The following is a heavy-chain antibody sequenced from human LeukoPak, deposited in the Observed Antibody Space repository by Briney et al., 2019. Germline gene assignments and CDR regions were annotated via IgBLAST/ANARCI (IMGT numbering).Heavy chain of an antibody. CDR2: ISGTGATT. Sequence: QPGGSLRLSCAASGFTFNNYAMSWVRQAPGKGLEWVSAISGTGATTYYADSVKGRFAISRDNSKNTLNLQMSSLRAEDTAVYYCAKDQRFGDLDDYRGQGTLVTVSS. V-gene: IGHV3-23*01. CDR3: AKDQRFGDLDDY. J-gene: IGHJ4*02. D-gene: IGHD3-10*01. CDR1: GFTFNNYA.